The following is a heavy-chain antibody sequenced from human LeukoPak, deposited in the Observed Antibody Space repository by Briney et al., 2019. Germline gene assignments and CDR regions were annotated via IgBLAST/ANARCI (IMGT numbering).Heavy chain of an antibody. CDR2: IDTSSTTI. CDR1: GFTFSSYT. D-gene: IGHD3-22*01. J-gene: IGHJ4*02. V-gene: IGHV3-48*02. CDR3: ARGGYWTPFYPFDY. Sequence: PGGSLRLSCAASGFTFSSYTMNWVRQAPGKGLEWVSYIDTSSTTIYYADSVEGRFTISRDNDRNSLDLQMNILRDADTAVYYCARGGYWTPFYPFDYWGQGTLVTVSS.